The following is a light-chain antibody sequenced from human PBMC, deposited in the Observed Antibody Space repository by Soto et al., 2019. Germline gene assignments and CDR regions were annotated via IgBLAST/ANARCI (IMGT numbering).Light chain of an antibody. CDR2: DVS. J-gene: IGLJ1*01. CDR3: SSYTSSGTYV. Sequence: QSVLTQPASVSGSPGQPIAISCTGTSSDVGGYNYVSWYQQHPGKAPKLMISDVSSRPSGVSDRFSGSKSGNTASLTISGLQAEDEADYYCSSYTSSGTYVFGTGTKLTVL. V-gene: IGLV2-14*03. CDR1: SSDVGGYNY.